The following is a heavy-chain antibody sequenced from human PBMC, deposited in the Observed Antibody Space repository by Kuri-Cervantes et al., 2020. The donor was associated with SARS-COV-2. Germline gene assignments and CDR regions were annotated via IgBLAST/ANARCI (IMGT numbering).Heavy chain of an antibody. Sequence: GESLKVSCAASGFTFRSYAMHWVRQAPGKGLEWVAVISYDGSNKYYADSVKGRFAISRDNSKNTLYLQMNSLRAEDTAVYYCAGLDEYSSGWHNDYWGQGTLVTVSS. J-gene: IGHJ4*02. CDR2: ISYDGSNK. CDR1: GFTFRSYA. V-gene: IGHV3-30*09. CDR3: AGLDEYSSGWHNDY. D-gene: IGHD6-19*01.